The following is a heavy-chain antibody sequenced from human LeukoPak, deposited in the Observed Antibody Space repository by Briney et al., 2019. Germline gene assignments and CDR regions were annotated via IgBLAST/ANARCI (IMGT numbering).Heavy chain of an antibody. CDR2: IYYSGST. CDR1: GGSISSYY. D-gene: IGHD3-22*01. Sequence: SETLSLTCTASGGSISSYYWSWIRQPPGKGLEWIRYIYYSGSTNYNPSLKSRVTISVDTSKNQFSLKLGSVTAADTAVYYCARGGGWAYYYDSSGYYPFDYWGQGTLVTVSS. CDR3: ARGGGWAYYYDSSGYYPFDY. V-gene: IGHV4-59*01. J-gene: IGHJ4*02.